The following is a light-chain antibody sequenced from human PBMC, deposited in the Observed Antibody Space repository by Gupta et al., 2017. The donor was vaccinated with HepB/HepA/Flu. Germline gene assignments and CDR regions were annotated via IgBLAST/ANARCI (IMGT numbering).Light chain of an antibody. J-gene: IGLJ2*01. CDR2: LEGSGSY. V-gene: IGLV4-60*03. Sequence: QPVLTQSSSASASLGSSVKLTCTLRSGHSCYIIAWHQQQPGKAPRYLMKLEGSGSYNKGGGVPDRFSGSSSGAARSLTISNRQSEEEADYYCETGDSNTNVVFGGGTKLTVL. CDR3: ETGDSNTNVV. CDR1: SGHSCYI.